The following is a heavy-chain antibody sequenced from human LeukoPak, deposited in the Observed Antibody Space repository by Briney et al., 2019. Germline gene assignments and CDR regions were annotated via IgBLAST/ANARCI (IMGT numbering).Heavy chain of an antibody. CDR3: ARDLGSYYYYGMDV. V-gene: IGHV4-59*01. D-gene: IGHD3-10*01. CDR1: GVSISSYY. CDR2: IYYSGST. J-gene: IGHJ6*02. Sequence: SETLSLTCTVSGVSISSYYWSWIRQPPGKGLEWIGYIYYSGSTNYNPSLKSRVTISVDTSKNQFSLKLSSVTAADTAVYYCARDLGSYYYYGMDVWGQGTTVTVSS.